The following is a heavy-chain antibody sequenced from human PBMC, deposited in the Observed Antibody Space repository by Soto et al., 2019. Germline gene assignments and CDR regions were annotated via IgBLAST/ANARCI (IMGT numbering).Heavy chain of an antibody. CDR3: AKDLGLGGDLSETFDY. V-gene: IGHV3-30*18. J-gene: IGHJ4*02. CDR1: GFTFSSYG. D-gene: IGHD4-17*01. CDR2: ISYDGSNK. Sequence: GGSLRLSCAASGFTFSSYGMHWVRQAPGKGLEWVAVISYDGSNKYYADSVKGRFTISRDNSKNTLYLQMNSLRAEDTAVYYCAKDLGLGGDLSETFDYWGQGTLVTVSS.